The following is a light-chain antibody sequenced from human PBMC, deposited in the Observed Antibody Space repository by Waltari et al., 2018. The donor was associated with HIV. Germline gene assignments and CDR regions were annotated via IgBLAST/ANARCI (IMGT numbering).Light chain of an antibody. V-gene: IGKV4-1*01. J-gene: IGKJ1*01. CDR3: QQYYSTPRT. CDR1: QSVLSSSDNKNY. Sequence: DIVMTQSPDSLAVSLGARAPINCKSNQSVLSSSDNKNYLAWYQQKPGQTPRLLFYWASARVSGVPDRLSGSGSGTDFTLTISSLQAEDVAVYYCQQYYSTPRTFGQGTKVEI. CDR2: WAS.